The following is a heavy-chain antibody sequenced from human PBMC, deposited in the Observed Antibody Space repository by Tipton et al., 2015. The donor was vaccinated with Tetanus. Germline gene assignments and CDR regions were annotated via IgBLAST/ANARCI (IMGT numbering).Heavy chain of an antibody. Sequence: QSGPEVKKPGSSVKVSCKASGGTFTNYALSWVRQAPGQGLEWVGGITPIFGTTNSAPKFQGRVTITADESTNTAYMELSRLRAEDTAVYYCARAPNRISRGYDYWGQGTQSTVSS. CDR2: ITPIFGTT. J-gene: IGHJ4*02. CDR1: GGTFTNYA. CDR3: ARAPNRISRGYDY. V-gene: IGHV1-69*01. D-gene: IGHD1-14*01.